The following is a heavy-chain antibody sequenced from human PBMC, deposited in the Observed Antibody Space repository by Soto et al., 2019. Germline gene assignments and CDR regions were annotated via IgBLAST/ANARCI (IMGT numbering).Heavy chain of an antibody. J-gene: IGHJ4*02. CDR3: ARDFADVPTSHIFDY. CDR2: IIPILGIA. Sequence: ASVKVSCKASGGTFSSYTISWVRQAPGQGLEWMGRIIPILGIANYAQKFQGRVTITADKSTSTAYMELSSLRSEDTAVYYCARDFADVPTSHIFDYWGQGTLVTVSS. CDR1: GGTFSSYT. V-gene: IGHV1-69*04. D-gene: IGHD2-2*01.